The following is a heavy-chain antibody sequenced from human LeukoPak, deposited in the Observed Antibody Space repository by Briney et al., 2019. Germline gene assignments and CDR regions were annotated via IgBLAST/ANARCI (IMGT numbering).Heavy chain of an antibody. CDR3: ARDLTYYDFWSGYVGGTVFGY. CDR2: ISAYNGNT. D-gene: IGHD3-3*01. Sequence: GASVKVSCKASGYTFTSYGISWVRQAPGQGLEWMGWISAYNGNTNYAQKLQGRVTMTTDTSTSTAYMELRSLRSDDTAVYYCARDLTYYDFWSGYVGGTVFGYRGQGTLVTVSS. J-gene: IGHJ4*02. V-gene: IGHV1-18*01. CDR1: GYTFTSYG.